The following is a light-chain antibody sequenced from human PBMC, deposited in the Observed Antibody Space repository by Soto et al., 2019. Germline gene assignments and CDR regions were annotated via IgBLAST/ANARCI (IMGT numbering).Light chain of an antibody. V-gene: IGKV3-11*01. J-gene: IGKJ2*01. CDR1: QSVSNN. CDR2: DAS. Sequence: EIVLTQSPATLSLSPGERATLSCRASQSVSNNLGWYQQKPGQAPRLLIYDASNMATDIPARFSGSGSGTDFTLTINSLEHEDFEVYYCQQRSNWTRTFGQGTKLAIK. CDR3: QQRSNWTRT.